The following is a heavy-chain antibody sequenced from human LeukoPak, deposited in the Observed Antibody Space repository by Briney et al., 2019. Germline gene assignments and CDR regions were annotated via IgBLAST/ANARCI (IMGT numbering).Heavy chain of an antibody. CDR1: GGSIGSYY. J-gene: IGHJ5*02. CDR3: ARVVSQWPSWFDP. V-gene: IGHV4-59*01. CDR2: IYYSGNT. D-gene: IGHD6-19*01. Sequence: PSETLSLTCTVSGGSIGSYYWSWVRQPPGKGLEWIGYIYYSGNTNYNPSLKSRVTISVDKSKNQVSLKLRSVTAADTAMYYCARVVSQWPSWFDPWGQGTLVTVSS.